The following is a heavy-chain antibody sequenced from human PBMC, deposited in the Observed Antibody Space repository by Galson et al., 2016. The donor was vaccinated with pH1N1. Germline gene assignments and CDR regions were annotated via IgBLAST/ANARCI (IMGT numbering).Heavy chain of an antibody. V-gene: IGHV4-31*03. J-gene: IGHJ6*03. D-gene: IGHD4-11*01. Sequence: TLSLTCTVSGDSISSVSYYWSWIRQLPGKGLEWIGHIHYNGGTFYNPSLQSRISMSMDTSKNHFSLNLTSVTAAETAVYYCARCYRENLWGGSNNYYSMHVWGQGTKVTVSS. CDR2: IHYNGGT. CDR1: GDSISSVSYY. CDR3: ARCYRENLWGGSNNYYSMHV.